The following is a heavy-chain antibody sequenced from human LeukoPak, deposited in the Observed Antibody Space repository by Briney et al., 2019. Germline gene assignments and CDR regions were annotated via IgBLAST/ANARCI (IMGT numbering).Heavy chain of an antibody. CDR2: INPNSGGT. D-gene: IGHD6-19*01. Sequence: ASVKVSCKASGYTYSTYGISWVRQAPGQGLEWMGWINPNSGGTNYAQKFQGRVTMTRDTSISTAYMELSRLRSDDTAVYYCARGPYSSGWYDYWGQGTLVTVSS. CDR1: GYTYSTYG. CDR3: ARGPYSSGWYDY. V-gene: IGHV1-2*02. J-gene: IGHJ4*02.